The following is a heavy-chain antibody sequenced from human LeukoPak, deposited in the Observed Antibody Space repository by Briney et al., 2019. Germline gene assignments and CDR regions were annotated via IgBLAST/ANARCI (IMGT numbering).Heavy chain of an antibody. CDR1: GFTFNTYG. J-gene: IGHJ4*02. V-gene: IGHV3-23*01. CDR2: ISGSGGAT. D-gene: IGHD5-18*01. Sequence: GGTLRLSCAASGFTFNTYGMSWVRQAPGKGLEWVSGISGSGGATYYADSVKGRFTISRDNSKNTLYLQMNSLRAEDTAVYYCAKRPGRGGYSYGYFDYWGQGTLVTVSS. CDR3: AKRPGRGGYSYGYFDY.